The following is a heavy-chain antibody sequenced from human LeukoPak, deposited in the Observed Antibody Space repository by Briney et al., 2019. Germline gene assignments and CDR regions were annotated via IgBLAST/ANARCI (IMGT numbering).Heavy chain of an antibody. CDR2: IKQDGSET. CDR1: GFTFSSYW. J-gene: IGHJ6*03. V-gene: IGHV3-7*01. Sequence: PGGSLRLSCAASGFTFSSYWMTWVRQAPGEGLEWVANIKQDGSETYYVDSVKGRSTISRDNAKNSLYLQMNSLRAGDTAVYYCARVRTWVAVPGTPYDYYYMDVWGKGTTVTVSS. CDR3: ARVRTWVAVPGTPYDYYYMDV. D-gene: IGHD6-19*01.